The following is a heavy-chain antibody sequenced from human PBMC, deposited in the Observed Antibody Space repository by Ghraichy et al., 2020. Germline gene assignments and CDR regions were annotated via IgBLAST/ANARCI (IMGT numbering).Heavy chain of an antibody. D-gene: IGHD1-26*01. V-gene: IGHV3-30*19. Sequence: GGSLRLSCALSGFSLTTYAMHWVRQAPGKGLEWVALISSDGKQRNYADFGKGRFTISSDSSKNTLFLQMNNLRPEDTAVYHGPRGVGHSFPLSRYLDYWGQGTPVTASS. CDR1: GFSLTTYA. CDR2: ISSDGKQR. J-gene: IGHJ4*02. CDR3: PRGVGHSFPLSRYLDY.